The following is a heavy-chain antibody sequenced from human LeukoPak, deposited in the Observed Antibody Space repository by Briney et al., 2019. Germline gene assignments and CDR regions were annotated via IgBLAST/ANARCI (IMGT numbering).Heavy chain of an antibody. Sequence: GGSLRLSCAASGFTVSSTYMTWVRQAPEKGLEWVSVIYSGGSTYYADSVKGRFTVSRDNSKNTLYLQMNSLRAEDTAMYYCARESGYAVGDYWGQGTLVTVSS. CDR2: IYSGGST. V-gene: IGHV3-53*01. CDR1: GFTVSSTY. CDR3: ARESGYAVGDY. D-gene: IGHD5-12*01. J-gene: IGHJ4*02.